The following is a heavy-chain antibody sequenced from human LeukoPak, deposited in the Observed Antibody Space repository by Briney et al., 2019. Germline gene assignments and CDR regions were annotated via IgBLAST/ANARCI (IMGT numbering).Heavy chain of an antibody. D-gene: IGHD3-10*01. CDR2: ITHNGYT. Sequence: KPSETLSLTCAVSGGSFSGYYWGWIRQPPGKGLQWIGEITHNGYTNYNPALKSRVTISIDTSKNEFSLKVSSVTAGDMAIYYCAASGGPINWFDPWGQGTLVTVSS. V-gene: IGHV4-34*01. CDR1: GGSFSGYY. J-gene: IGHJ5*02. CDR3: AASGGPINWFDP.